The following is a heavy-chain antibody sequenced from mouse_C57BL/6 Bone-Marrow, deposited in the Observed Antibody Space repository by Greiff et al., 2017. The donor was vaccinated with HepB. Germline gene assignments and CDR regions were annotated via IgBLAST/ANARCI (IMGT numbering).Heavy chain of an antibody. Sequence: VQLQQPGAELVKPGASVKLSCKASGYNFKDYWMQWVKQRTEQGLEWIGRIDPADGYTKYNPKFQGKATLTADTSSSTAYLQLSSLTSEDAAVYYCARRTRGYGDYWGQGTPLTVSS. J-gene: IGHJ2*01. CDR2: IDPADGYT. V-gene: IGHV14-2*01. CDR3: ARRTRGYGDY. D-gene: IGHD1-1*01. CDR1: GYNFKDYW.